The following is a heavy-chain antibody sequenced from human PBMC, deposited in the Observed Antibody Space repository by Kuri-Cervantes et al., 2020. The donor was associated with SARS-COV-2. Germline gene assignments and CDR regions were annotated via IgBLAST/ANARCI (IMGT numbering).Heavy chain of an antibody. D-gene: IGHD6-19*01. J-gene: IGHJ4*02. V-gene: IGHV3-30*18. CDR2: ISYDGSNK. Sequence: GGSLRLSCAASGFTFSSYSMNWVRQAPGKGLEWVAVISYDGSNKYYADSVKGRFTISRDNSKNTLYLQMNSLRAEDTAVYYCAKERSNRVAVAQWGQGTLVTVSS. CDR3: AKERSNRVAVAQ. CDR1: GFTFSSYS.